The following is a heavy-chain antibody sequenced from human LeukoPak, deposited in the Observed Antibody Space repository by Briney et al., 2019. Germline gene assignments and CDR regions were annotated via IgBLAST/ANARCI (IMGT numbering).Heavy chain of an antibody. CDR3: ARDGVGATH. CDR2: IYYSGST. CDR1: GGSISSYY. V-gene: IGHV4-59*01. Sequence: PSETLSLTCTVSGGSISSYYWSWIRQPPGKGLEWIGYIYYSGSTNYNPSLRSRVTISVDTSKNQFSLKLSSVTAADTAVYYCARDGVGATHWGQGTLVTVSS. J-gene: IGHJ4*02. D-gene: IGHD1-26*01.